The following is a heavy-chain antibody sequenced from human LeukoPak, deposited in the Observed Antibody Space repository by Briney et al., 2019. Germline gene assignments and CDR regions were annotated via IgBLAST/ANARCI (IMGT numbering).Heavy chain of an antibody. CDR3: VVDLSGSADY. Sequence: GGSLRLSCAASGFTFSSYWMHWVRQAPGKGLVWVSRINSDGSSTSYADSVKGRFTISRDNAKNTLYLQMNSLRTEDSALYYCVVDLSGSADYWGQGTLVTVSS. J-gene: IGHJ4*02. D-gene: IGHD3-10*01. CDR2: INSDGSST. CDR1: GFTFSSYW. V-gene: IGHV3-74*01.